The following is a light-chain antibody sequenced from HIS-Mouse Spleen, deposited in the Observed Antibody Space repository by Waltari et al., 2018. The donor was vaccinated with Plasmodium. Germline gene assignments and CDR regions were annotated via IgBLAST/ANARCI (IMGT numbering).Light chain of an antibody. J-gene: IGKJ2*01. V-gene: IGKV1-33*01. CDR2: DAS. CDR3: QQYDNVPYT. CDR1: QDISNY. Sequence: DIQMTQSPSSLSASVGDRVTITCQASQDISNYLNWYHQKPGKAPKLLIYDASNLETGVPSRFSGSGSGTDFTFTISSLQPEDIETYYCQQYDNVPYTFGQGTKLEIK.